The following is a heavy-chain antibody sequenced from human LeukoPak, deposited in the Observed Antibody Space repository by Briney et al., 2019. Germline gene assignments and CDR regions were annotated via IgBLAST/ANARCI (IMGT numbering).Heavy chain of an antibody. D-gene: IGHD3-3*01. V-gene: IGHV4-38-2*02. CDR2: IYHSGST. Sequence: SQTLSPTCTVSGYSISSGYYWGWIRQPPGKGLEWIGSIYHSGSTYYNPSLKSRVTISVDTSKNQFSLKLSSVTAADTAVYYCARFHPIDFRSGQNAFDIWGQGTMVTVSS. CDR1: GYSISSGYY. CDR3: ARFHPIDFRSGQNAFDI. J-gene: IGHJ3*02.